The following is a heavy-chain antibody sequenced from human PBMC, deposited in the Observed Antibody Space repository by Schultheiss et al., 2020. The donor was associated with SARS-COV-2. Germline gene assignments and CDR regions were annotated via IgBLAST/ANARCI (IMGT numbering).Heavy chain of an antibody. V-gene: IGHV4-34*01. D-gene: IGHD2-15*01. CDR2: INHSGST. CDR1: GGSFSAYY. CDR3: ARDESIVVVVAATPHGQYFQH. J-gene: IGHJ1*01. Sequence: SETLSLTCAVYGGSFSAYYWSWIRQPPGKGLEWIGEINHSGSTNYNPSLKSRVTISVDTSKNQFSLKLSSVTAADTAVYYCARDESIVVVVAATPHGQYFQHWGQGTLVTVSS.